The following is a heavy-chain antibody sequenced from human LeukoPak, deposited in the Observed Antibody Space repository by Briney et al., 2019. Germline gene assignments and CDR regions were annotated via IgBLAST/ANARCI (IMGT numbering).Heavy chain of an antibody. J-gene: IGHJ4*02. V-gene: IGHV1-2*02. CDR1: GYTFTGYY. Sequence: ASVKVSCKASGYTFTGYYMHWVRQAPGQGLEWMGWIYPNSGGTNYAQTLQGRVPMTRDTSISTAYMDLSRLTSDAPAVYYWARGLWLLTKSLDYWGQGTLVTVSS. D-gene: IGHD3-22*01. CDR2: IYPNSGGT. CDR3: ARGLWLLTKSLDY.